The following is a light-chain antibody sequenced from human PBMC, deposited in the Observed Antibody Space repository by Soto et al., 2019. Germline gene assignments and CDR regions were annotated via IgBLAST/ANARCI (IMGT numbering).Light chain of an antibody. CDR3: AAWDDSLKVVV. CDR2: SSN. CDR1: YSNIGNNH. V-gene: IGLV1-44*01. Sequence: QSVLTQPPSASGTPGQRVTISCSGSYSNIGNNHVSWYQHLPGTAPKLLIFSSNERPSGITDRFSGSKSGTSASLAISEAQSEDEADYYCAAWDDSLKVVVFGGGTKLTVL. J-gene: IGLJ2*01.